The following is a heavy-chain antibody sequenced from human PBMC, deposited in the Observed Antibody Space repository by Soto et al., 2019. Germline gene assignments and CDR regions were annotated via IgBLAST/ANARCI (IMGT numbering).Heavy chain of an antibody. CDR2: IYYSGST. J-gene: IGHJ6*03. CDR1: GGSISSYY. Sequence: SETLSLTCTVSGGSISSYYWSWIRQPPGKGLEWIGYIYYSGSTNYNPSLKSRVTISVDTSKNQFSLKLSSVTAADTAVYYCATDDYGDYVSSRRPYYYYYCMDVWGKGTTVTVSS. CDR3: ATDDYGDYVSSRRPYYYYYCMDV. V-gene: IGHV4-59*01. D-gene: IGHD4-17*01.